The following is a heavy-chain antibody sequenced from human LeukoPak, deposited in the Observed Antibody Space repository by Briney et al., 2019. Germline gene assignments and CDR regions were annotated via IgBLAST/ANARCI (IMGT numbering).Heavy chain of an antibody. J-gene: IGHJ5*02. D-gene: IGHD3-3*01. CDR3: AKPHDFWSGYFNWFDP. CDR1: GYTFTSYG. V-gene: IGHV1-18*01. Sequence: ASVKVSCKASGYTFTSYGISWVRQAPGQGLEWMGWISAYNGNTNYAQKLQGRVTMTTDTSTSTAYMELRSLRSDDTAVYYCAKPHDFWSGYFNWFDPWGQGTLVTVSS. CDR2: ISAYNGNT.